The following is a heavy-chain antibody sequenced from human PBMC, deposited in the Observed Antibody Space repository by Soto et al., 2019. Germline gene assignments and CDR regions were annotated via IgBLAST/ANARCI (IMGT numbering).Heavy chain of an antibody. Sequence: GSPRVSCVPPGFSLRVVWMSWVRQAPGKGLEWVANIKTDGSEKYYMDSVRGRFTTSRDNARNFLFLQMNSLTGADTAVYYCTRDGSPFALDVWGLGT. J-gene: IGHJ6*02. CDR1: GFSLRVVW. V-gene: IGHV3-7*03. CDR2: IKTDGSEK. CDR3: TRDGSPFALDV.